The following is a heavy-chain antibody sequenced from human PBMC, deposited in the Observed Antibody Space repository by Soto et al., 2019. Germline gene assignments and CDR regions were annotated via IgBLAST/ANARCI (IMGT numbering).Heavy chain of an antibody. CDR2: ISFDGNHK. Sequence: QVQLVESGGGVVQPGRSLRLSCSASGFILGDYALHWVRQAPGKGLEWLAVISFDGNHKYYADYMQGRFTVSRDNSQNTLHLERNSLRAEETAVYYCARPYCSRMSCPPYYYYYGLNVWGQGTTVTVSS. J-gene: IGHJ6*02. V-gene: IGHV3-30*17. CDR1: GFILGDYA. D-gene: IGHD2-2*01. CDR3: ARPYCSRMSCPPYYYYYGLNV.